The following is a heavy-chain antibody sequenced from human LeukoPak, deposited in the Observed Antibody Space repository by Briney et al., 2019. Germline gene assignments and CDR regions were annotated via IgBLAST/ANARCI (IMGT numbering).Heavy chain of an antibody. CDR3: ARMGRTYYDFWSGYYDAPKLDYYYMDV. J-gene: IGHJ6*03. CDR1: GYSFTSYW. Sequence: GESLKISCKGSGYSFTSYWIGWVRQMPGKGLEWMGIIYPGDSDTRYSPSFQGQVTISADKSISTAYLQWSSLKASDTAMYYCARMGRTYYDFWSGYYDAPKLDYYYMDVWGKGTTVTVSS. D-gene: IGHD3-3*01. V-gene: IGHV5-51*01. CDR2: IYPGDSDT.